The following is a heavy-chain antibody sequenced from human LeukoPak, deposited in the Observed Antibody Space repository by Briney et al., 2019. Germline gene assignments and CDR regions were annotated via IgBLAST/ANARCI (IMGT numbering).Heavy chain of an antibody. CDR1: GFTFNNYA. D-gene: IGHD5-24*01. CDR2: IASGGST. V-gene: IGHV3-23*01. CDR3: AKSRDGYKVHEAD. J-gene: IGHJ4*02. Sequence: PGGSLRLSCAASGFTFNNYAMSWVRQTPGKGLEWVSAIASGGSTFYADSVKGRFTISRDNSKNTIYLQMNSLRAEDTAVYYCAKSRDGYKVHEADWGQGTLVTVSS.